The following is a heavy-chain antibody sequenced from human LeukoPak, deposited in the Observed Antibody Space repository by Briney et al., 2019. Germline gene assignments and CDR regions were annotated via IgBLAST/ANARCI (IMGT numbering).Heavy chain of an antibody. V-gene: IGHV3-48*04. D-gene: IGHD6-13*01. CDR2: ISSSSSTI. J-gene: IGHJ4*02. CDR3: AREPGIAGN. Sequence: GGSLRLSCAASGFSFSSYAMHWVRQAPGKGLEWVSYISSSSSTIYYADSVKGRFTISRDNAKNSLYLQMNSLRAEDTAVYYCAREPGIAGNWGQGTLVTVSS. CDR1: GFSFSSYA.